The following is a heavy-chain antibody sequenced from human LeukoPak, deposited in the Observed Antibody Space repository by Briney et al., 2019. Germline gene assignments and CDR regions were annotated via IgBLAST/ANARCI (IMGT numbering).Heavy chain of an antibody. CDR2: NIPIFGTA. V-gene: IGHV1-69*13. CDR1: GGTFSSYA. J-gene: IGHJ6*02. D-gene: IGHD3-10*01. Sequence: SVKVSCKASGGTFSSYAISWVRQAPGQGLEWMGGNIPIFGTANYAQKFQGRVTITADESTSTAYMELSSLRSEDTAVYYCARVGFGELYYYYGMDVWGQGTTVTVSS. CDR3: ARVGFGELYYYYGMDV.